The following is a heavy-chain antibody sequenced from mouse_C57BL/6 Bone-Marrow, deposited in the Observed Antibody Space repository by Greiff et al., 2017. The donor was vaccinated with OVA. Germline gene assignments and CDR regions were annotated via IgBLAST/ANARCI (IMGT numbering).Heavy chain of an antibody. CDR2: IWTGGGT. V-gene: IGHV2-9-1*01. J-gene: IGHJ4*01. Sequence: VMLVESGPGLVAPSQSLSITCTVSGFSLTSYAISWVRQPPGKGLEWLGVIWTGGGTNYNSALKSRLSISKDNSKSQVFLKMNSLQTDDTARYYCARNYDGSSYDAMDYWGQGTSVTVSS. D-gene: IGHD1-1*01. CDR1: GFSLTSYA. CDR3: ARNYDGSSYDAMDY.